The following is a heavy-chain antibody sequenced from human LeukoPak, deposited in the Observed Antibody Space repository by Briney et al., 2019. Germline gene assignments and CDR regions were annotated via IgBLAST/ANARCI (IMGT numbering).Heavy chain of an antibody. V-gene: IGHV3-23*01. CDR2: ISTSGTYT. Sequence: GESLKISCAASGFTFGSSVMSWVRQAPGKGPEWVSTISTSGTYTQFADSVKGRFTISRDNSKNTLYLQMNSLRVEDTAVYYCAKTERFDPWGQGTLVTVSS. J-gene: IGHJ5*02. CDR1: GFTFGSSV. CDR3: AKTERFDP.